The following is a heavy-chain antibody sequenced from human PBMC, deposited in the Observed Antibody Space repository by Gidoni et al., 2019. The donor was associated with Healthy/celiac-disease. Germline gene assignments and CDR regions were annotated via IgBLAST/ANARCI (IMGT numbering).Heavy chain of an antibody. CDR2: IIPIFGTA. V-gene: IGHV1-69*01. CDR3: ARAYCSTGSCYESEDYYYGMDV. CDR1: GGHFSRHA. D-gene: IGHD2-15*01. Sequence: QVQLVQSGAEVTKPGSSVKVSCRASGGHFSRHAISCVRQAPGQGLEWIGGIIPIFGTANYAQKFQGRVTITADESTSTAYMELSSLRSEDTAVYYCARAYCSTGSCYESEDYYYGMDVWGQGTTVTVSS. J-gene: IGHJ6*02.